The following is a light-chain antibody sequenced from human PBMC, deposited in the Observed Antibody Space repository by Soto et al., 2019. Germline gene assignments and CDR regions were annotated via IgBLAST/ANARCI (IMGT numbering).Light chain of an antibody. V-gene: IGKV3-20*01. CDR3: QQYGSSFT. CDR2: GAS. Sequence: IVLTQSPCTLSLSPGERATLSCRASQSVSSSYLAWYQQKPGQAPRLLIYGASSRATGIPDRFSGSGSGTDFTLTISRLEPEDFAVYYCQQYGSSFTFGPGTKVDIK. J-gene: IGKJ3*01. CDR1: QSVSSSY.